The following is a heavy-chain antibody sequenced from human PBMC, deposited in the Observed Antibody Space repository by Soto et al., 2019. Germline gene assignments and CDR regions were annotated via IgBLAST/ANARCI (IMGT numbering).Heavy chain of an antibody. CDR3: ARDQERCTNGVCQAYYYYYGMDV. Sequence: PGGSLRLSCAASGFTFSSYAMHWVRQAPGKGLEWVAVISYDGSNKYYADSVKGRFTISRDNSKNTLYLQMNSLRAEDTAVYYCARDQERCTNGVCQAYYYYYGMDVWGQGTTVTVSS. CDR1: GFTFSSYA. D-gene: IGHD2-8*01. CDR2: ISYDGSNK. V-gene: IGHV3-30-3*01. J-gene: IGHJ6*02.